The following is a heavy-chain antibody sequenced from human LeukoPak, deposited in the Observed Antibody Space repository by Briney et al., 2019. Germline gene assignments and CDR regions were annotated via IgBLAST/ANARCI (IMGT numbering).Heavy chain of an antibody. CDR2: ISSSSSYI. Sequence: GGSLRLSCAASGFTFSSYSMNWVRQAPGKGLEWVSSISSSSSYIYYADSVKGRFTISRDNAKNSLYLQMNSLRAEDTAVYYCARDIGIAAASTGDDAFDIWGQGTMVTVSS. J-gene: IGHJ3*02. D-gene: IGHD6-13*01. CDR3: ARDIGIAAASTGDDAFDI. CDR1: GFTFSSYS. V-gene: IGHV3-21*01.